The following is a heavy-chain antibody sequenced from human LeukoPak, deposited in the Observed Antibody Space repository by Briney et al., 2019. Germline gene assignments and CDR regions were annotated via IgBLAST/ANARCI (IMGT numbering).Heavy chain of an antibody. D-gene: IGHD1-14*01. Sequence: GGSLRLSCAASGFTFSSYGMHWVRQAPGKGLEWVAVISYDGSNKYYADSVKGRFTISRDNSKNTLYLQMNSLRAEDTAVYYCAKEYSVRNQFDHWGQGTLVAVSS. CDR3: AKEYSVRNQFDH. J-gene: IGHJ4*02. CDR1: GFTFSSYG. CDR2: ISYDGSNK. V-gene: IGHV3-30*18.